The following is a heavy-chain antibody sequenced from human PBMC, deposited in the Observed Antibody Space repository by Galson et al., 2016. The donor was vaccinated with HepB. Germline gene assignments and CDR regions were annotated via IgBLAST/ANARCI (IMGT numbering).Heavy chain of an antibody. D-gene: IGHD2-15*01. Sequence: SLRLSCAASGFTFSSYSMNWVRQAPGKGLEWVSSISSSSSYIYYADSVKGRFTISRDNAKNSLYLQMNSLRAEDTAVYYCARGDRRYCSGGTCSIDAFDIWGQGTMVTVSS. CDR2: ISSSSSYI. CDR1: GFTFSSYS. CDR3: ARGDRRYCSGGTCSIDAFDI. J-gene: IGHJ3*02. V-gene: IGHV3-21*01.